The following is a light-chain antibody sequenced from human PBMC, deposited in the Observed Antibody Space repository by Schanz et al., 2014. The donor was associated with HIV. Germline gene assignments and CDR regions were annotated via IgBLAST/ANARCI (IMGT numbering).Light chain of an antibody. CDR1: QYISTW. V-gene: IGKV1-5*03. CDR2: LSS. Sequence: IQMTQSPSTLSASVGDRVTLTCRASQYISTWLAWYQQSPGKAPKLLIYLSSSLESGVPSRFSGSGSGTEFTLTITTLQPEDFATYYCQHYNSYPYTFGQGTKLEIK. J-gene: IGKJ2*01. CDR3: QHYNSYPYT.